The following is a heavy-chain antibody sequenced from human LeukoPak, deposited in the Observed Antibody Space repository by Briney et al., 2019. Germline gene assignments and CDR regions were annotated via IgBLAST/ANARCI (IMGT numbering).Heavy chain of an antibody. J-gene: IGHJ4*02. CDR3: ARIGAGSSRDY. CDR2: NVGSSST. CDR1: GFTFSNFA. V-gene: IGHV3-21*01. Sequence: GVSLRLSCAASGFTFSNFAMTWVRQAPGKGLEWVSSNVGSSSTYYADSLKGRFTISRDNAKNSLYLQMNSLRAEDTAVYYCARIGAGSSRDYWGQGTLVTVST. D-gene: IGHD6-13*01.